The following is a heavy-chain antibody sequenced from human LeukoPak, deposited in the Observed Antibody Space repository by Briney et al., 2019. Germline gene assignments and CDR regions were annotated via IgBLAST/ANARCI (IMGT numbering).Heavy chain of an antibody. J-gene: IGHJ3*01. CDR3: ARDLNLYSSGWYDAFDL. Sequence: GGSLRLSCAASGFTLSTYWMTWVRQAPGKGLEWVANIKQDESKKNYVDSVNGRFTISRDNAKNSLYLQMNSLRAEDTAMYYCARDLNLYSSGWYDAFDLWGQGTMVTVSS. D-gene: IGHD6-19*01. V-gene: IGHV3-7*01. CDR2: IKQDESKK. CDR1: GFTLSTYW.